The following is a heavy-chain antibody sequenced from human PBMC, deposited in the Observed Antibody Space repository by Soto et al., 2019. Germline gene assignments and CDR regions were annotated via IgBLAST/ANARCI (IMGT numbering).Heavy chain of an antibody. Sequence: ASVKVSCKASGYTFTSYGISWVRQAPGQGLEWMGWISAYNGNTNYAQKLQGRVTMTTDTSTSTAYMEPRSLRSDDTAVYYCARDRGFVWAGRHAFDIWGQGTMVTVSS. CDR2: ISAYNGNT. V-gene: IGHV1-18*04. D-gene: IGHD6-6*01. CDR3: ARDRGFVWAGRHAFDI. CDR1: GYTFTSYG. J-gene: IGHJ3*02.